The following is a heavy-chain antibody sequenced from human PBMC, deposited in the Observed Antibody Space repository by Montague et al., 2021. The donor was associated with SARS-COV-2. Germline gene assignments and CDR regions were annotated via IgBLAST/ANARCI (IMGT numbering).Heavy chain of an antibody. Sequence: SETLSLTCTVSGGSTASHYWNWIRQSPGKRPERIGYVYYNGDTKYNPSLQSRVTISIDKSENQFSLRLTSVTAADTAVYFCARGWAFDPWGQGRLVTVSS. J-gene: IGHJ3*01. V-gene: IGHV4-59*08. CDR3: ARGWAFDP. CDR2: VYYNGDT. CDR1: GGSTASHY. D-gene: IGHD6-19*01.